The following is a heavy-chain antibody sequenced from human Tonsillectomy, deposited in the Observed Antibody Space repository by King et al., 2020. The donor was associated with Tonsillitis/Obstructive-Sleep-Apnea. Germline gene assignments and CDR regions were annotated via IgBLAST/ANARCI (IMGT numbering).Heavy chain of an antibody. CDR2: ISSSSSYI. D-gene: IGHD1-7*01. J-gene: IGHJ2*01. V-gene: IGHV3-21*01. CDR1: GFTFSSYS. CDR3: ARDQTGTTGNWYFDL. Sequence: VQLVESGGGLVKPGGSLRLSCAASGFTFSSYSMNWVRQAPGKGLEWVSSISSSSSYIYYADSVKGRFTISRDNAKNSLYLQMNSLRAEDTAVYYCARDQTGTTGNWYFDLWGRGTLVTVSS.